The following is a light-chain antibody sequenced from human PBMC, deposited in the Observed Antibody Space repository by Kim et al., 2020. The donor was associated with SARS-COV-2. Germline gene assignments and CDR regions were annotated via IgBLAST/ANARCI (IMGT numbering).Light chain of an antibody. CDR2: AAS. CDR1: KGISNY. J-gene: IGKJ2*01. CDR3: IKNKSYPPT. V-gene: IGKV1-17*03. Sequence: SASVGERGPITGRASKGISNYLAWFQQKQGKVPKRLIYAASSLQSGVPSRFSGSGSGTEFTLTTSSLQPEDLATYYCIKNKSYPPTLGQGNKLEI.